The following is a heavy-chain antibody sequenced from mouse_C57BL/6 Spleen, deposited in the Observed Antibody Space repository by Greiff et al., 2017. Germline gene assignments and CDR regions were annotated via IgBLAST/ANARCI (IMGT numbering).Heavy chain of an antibody. J-gene: IGHJ2*01. CDR2: INPYNGGT. Sequence: EVQLQQSGPVLVKPGASVKMSCKASGYTFTDYYMNWVKQSHGKSLEWIGVINPYNGGTSYNQKFKGKATLTVDKSSSTAYMELNSLTSEDSAVYYCASYDGYYDYCDYWGQGTTLTVSS. D-gene: IGHD2-3*01. CDR3: ASYDGYYDYCDY. CDR1: GYTFTDYY. V-gene: IGHV1-19*01.